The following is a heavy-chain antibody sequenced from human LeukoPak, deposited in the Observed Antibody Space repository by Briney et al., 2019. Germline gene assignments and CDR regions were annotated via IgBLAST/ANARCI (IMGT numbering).Heavy chain of an antibody. D-gene: IGHD6-6*01. CDR2: INPNSGDT. V-gene: IGHV1-2*02. Sequence: GASVKVSCKASGYTFSGQYIHWVRQSPGQGLEWMGWINPNSGDTDYAQKFQGRVTMTRDTSISTAYIELSSLRSDDTAVYYCASYSTSSGDAFDIWGQGTMVTASS. J-gene: IGHJ3*02. CDR1: GYTFSGQY. CDR3: ASYSTSSGDAFDI.